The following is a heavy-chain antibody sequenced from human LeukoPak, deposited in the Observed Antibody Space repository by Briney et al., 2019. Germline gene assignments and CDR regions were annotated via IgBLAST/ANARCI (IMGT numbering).Heavy chain of an antibody. CDR2: ISMDGSQQ. D-gene: IGHD2-2*01. CDR1: GFRFNGYA. V-gene: IGHV3-30*04. CDR3: AREVYSYALDALDL. Sequence: PGGSLRLSCAASGFRFNGYAIHWVRQPPGTGLEWVAVISMDGSQQYYADSVKGRFTISRDNSKNTLYLQMNSLRSADTSVYYCAREVYSYALDALDLWGQGTMVTVSS. J-gene: IGHJ3*01.